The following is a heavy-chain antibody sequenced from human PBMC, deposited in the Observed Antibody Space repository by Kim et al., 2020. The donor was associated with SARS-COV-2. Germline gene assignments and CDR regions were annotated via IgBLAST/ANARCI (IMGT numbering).Heavy chain of an antibody. CDR1: GYTYSKDG. CDR2: IYPDDSDT. Sequence: GDYLRVPCRGAGYTYSKDGSAWLRQTPDKGLEWLGIIYPDDSDTQYSPSFQGRVIISADTSSSTDFLQWRSLQASDTAMYYCAKTSRTGLATGYF. V-gene: IGHV5-51*01. CDR3: AKTSRTGLATGYF. J-gene: IGHJ4*03.